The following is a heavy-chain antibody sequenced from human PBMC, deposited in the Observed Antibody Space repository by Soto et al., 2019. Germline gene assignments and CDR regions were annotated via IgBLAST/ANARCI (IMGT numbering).Heavy chain of an antibody. D-gene: IGHD3-10*01. CDR2: IADTIGTS. V-gene: IGHV3-23*01. CDR1: GFPFSVYA. J-gene: IGHJ4*02. CDR3: QPEKPFPVGDYFDS. Sequence: TGGSLRLSCAASGFPFSVYAMAWVRQAPGKGLEWVSTIADTIGTSYYADSVKGRFTLSRDISTNTLHLQMNSLRVDDTAVYYCQPEKPFPVGDYFDSWGQGTLATVSS.